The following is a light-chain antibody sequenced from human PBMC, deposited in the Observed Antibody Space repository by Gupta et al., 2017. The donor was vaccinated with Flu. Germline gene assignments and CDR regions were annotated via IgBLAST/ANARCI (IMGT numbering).Light chain of an antibody. V-gene: IGLV2-11*01. CDR2: DVT. CDR1: SNDVGGYNR. Sequence: QPAPTQPRSVSGSPGQSVTISCTGTSNDVGGYNRVSWYEQRPGKAPKLILYDVTERPSGVPDRFSGSKSGNTASLTISGLQADDEADYYCSSHAGRVTWVFGTGTTVTVL. CDR3: SSHAGRVTWV. J-gene: IGLJ1*01.